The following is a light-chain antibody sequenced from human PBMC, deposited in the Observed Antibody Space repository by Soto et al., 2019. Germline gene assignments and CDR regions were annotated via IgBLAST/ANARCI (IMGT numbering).Light chain of an antibody. J-gene: IGKJ1*01. CDR2: AAS. V-gene: IGKV1-27*01. CDR1: QGIRNY. Sequence: DIQMTQSPSSLSASVGDRVTITCRASQGIRNYIAWSQQKPGKVPKLLIYAASTLQSGVPSRFSGSGSGTDFTLTISSLQPEDVAIYFCQKYNSAPRTFGQGTKVEIQ. CDR3: QKYNSAPRT.